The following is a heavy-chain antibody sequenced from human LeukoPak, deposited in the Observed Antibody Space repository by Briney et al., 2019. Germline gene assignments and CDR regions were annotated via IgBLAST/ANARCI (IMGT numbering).Heavy chain of an antibody. CDR2: ISSSSSTI. V-gene: IGHV3-48*01. J-gene: IGHJ4*02. D-gene: IGHD2-15*01. Sequence: PGGSLRLSCAASGVTFSSYSVNWVRQAPGKGVGWVSYISSSSSTIYYAHSVRGRVTISRDNAKNPLYLQMNNLRAEDTAVYYCARVYCSGGSCSTGDYFDYWGQGTLVTVSS. CDR3: ARVYCSGGSCSTGDYFDY. CDR1: GVTFSSYS.